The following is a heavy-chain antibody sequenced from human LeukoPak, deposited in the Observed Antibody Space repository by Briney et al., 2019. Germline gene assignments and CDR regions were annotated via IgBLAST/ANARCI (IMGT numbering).Heavy chain of an antibody. CDR3: AREALWFGHAFDI. V-gene: IGHV1-2*02. Sequence: ASVKVSCKASGYTFTGYYIHWVRQAPGQGLEWMGWINPDSGGTHYAQNFQGRVTMTRDTSISSAYMELSRLRSGDTAVYYCAREALWFGHAFDIWGQGTMVTVSS. D-gene: IGHD3-10*01. J-gene: IGHJ3*02. CDR1: GYTFTGYY. CDR2: INPDSGGT.